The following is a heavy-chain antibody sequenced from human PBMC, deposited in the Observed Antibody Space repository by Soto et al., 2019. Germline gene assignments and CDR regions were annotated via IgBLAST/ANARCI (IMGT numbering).Heavy chain of an antibody. J-gene: IGHJ4*02. CDR2: IYHNGNT. Sequence: SETLSLTLTVSGGSVSSSSYYWGWVRQSPGKGLEWIGTIYHNGNTYYNPSLKSRITIAIDTSKNHFSLRLTSVTAADTAVYYCARKLKYCIGPSCNFHYWGPGPLVPVSS. D-gene: IGHD2-2*01. CDR3: ARKLKYCIGPSCNFHY. V-gene: IGHV4-39*02. CDR1: GGSVSSSSYY.